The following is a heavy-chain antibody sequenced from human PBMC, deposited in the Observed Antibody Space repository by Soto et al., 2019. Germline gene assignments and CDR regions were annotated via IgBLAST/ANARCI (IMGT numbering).Heavy chain of an antibody. D-gene: IGHD1-20*01. CDR2: ISYDGSNK. J-gene: IGHJ4*02. Sequence: GGSLRLSCAASGFTFRSSGMHWVLQAPGKGLEWVSVISYDGSNKFYADSVKGRFTISRDNFRDTLYLQMNSLRDEDTAVYYCAKEFHSWNYFDYWGQGTLVPVSS. V-gene: IGHV3-30*18. CDR1: GFTFRSSG. CDR3: AKEFHSWNYFDY.